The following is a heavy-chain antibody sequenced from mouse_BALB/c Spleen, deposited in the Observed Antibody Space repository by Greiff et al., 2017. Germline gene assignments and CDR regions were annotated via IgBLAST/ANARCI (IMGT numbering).Heavy chain of an antibody. CDR2: IYPGNVNT. Sequence: QVQLQQSGPELVKPGASVRISCKASGYTFTSYYIHWVKQRPGQGLEWIGWIYPGNVNTKYNEKFKGKATLTADKSSSTAYMQLSSLTSEDSAVYFCARGGRGYFDYWGQGTTLTVSS. V-gene: IGHV1S56*01. CDR3: ARGGRGYFDY. CDR1: GYTFTSYY. D-gene: IGHD3-3*01. J-gene: IGHJ2*01.